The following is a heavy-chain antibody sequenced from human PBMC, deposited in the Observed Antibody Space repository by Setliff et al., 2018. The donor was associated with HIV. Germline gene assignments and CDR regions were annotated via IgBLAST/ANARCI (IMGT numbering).Heavy chain of an antibody. D-gene: IGHD3-3*01. Sequence: ASVKVSCKASGYTFTSYGISWVRQAPGQGLEWMGWISAYNGNTNYAQKLQGRVTMTRDTSTSTVYMELSSLRSEDTAVYYCARGHVDRTLFGVVTLRRGAGRPVYSGMDVWGQGTTVTVSS. V-gene: IGHV1-18*01. J-gene: IGHJ6*02. CDR2: ISAYNGNT. CDR3: ARGHVDRTLFGVVTLRRGAGRPVYSGMDV. CDR1: GYTFTSYG.